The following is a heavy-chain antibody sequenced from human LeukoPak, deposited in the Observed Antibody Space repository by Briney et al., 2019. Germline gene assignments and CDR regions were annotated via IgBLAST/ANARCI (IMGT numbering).Heavy chain of an antibody. CDR2: LHSGGGDI. CDR1: GFTFGNHY. V-gene: IGHV3-11*01. Sequence: GGSLRLSCEGSGFTFGNHYMSWIRQASGKGLEWVSYLHSGGGDIYYADSVKGRFTISRDNAKNSLYLQMNSLRAEDTAVYYCARGHFGLDVWGQGTTVTVSS. CDR3: ARGHFGLDV. J-gene: IGHJ6*02.